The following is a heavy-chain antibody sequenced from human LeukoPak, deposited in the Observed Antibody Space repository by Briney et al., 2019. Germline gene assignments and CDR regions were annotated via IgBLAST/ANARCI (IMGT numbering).Heavy chain of an antibody. J-gene: IGHJ4*02. Sequence: SETLSLTCAVYGGSFSGYYWSWIRQPPGKGLEWIGEINHSGSTNYNPSLKSRVTISVDTSKNQFSLKLSSVTAADTAVYYCARSIGYSYGGGDYWGQGTLVTVSS. D-gene: IGHD5-18*01. CDR2: INHSGST. V-gene: IGHV4-34*01. CDR3: ARSIGYSYGGGDY. CDR1: GGSFSGYY.